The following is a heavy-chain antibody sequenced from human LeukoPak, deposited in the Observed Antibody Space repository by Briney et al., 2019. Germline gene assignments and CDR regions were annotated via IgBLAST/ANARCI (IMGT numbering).Heavy chain of an antibody. CDR3: ARLIYGSGSQPDY. Sequence: PSETLSLTCTVSGDSISSYYWSWIRQPPGKGLEWIGYIYYSGSTNYNPSLKSRVTISVDTSKNQFSLKLSSVTAADTAVYYCARLIYGSGSQPDYWGQGTLVTVSS. J-gene: IGHJ4*02. CDR2: IYYSGST. CDR1: GDSISSYY. D-gene: IGHD3-10*01. V-gene: IGHV4-59*08.